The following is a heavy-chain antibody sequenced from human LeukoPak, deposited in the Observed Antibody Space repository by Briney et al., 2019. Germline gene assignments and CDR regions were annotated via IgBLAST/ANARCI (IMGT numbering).Heavy chain of an antibody. Sequence: GESLKISCKGSGYSFTSYWIGWVRQMPGKGLEWMGVIFPSDSDTRYSPSFEGQVTISADKSITTAYLQWSSLKASDTAMYYCAIKSGRYRDAFDIWGQGTMVTVSS. CDR2: IFPSDSDT. CDR1: GYSFTSYW. D-gene: IGHD1-26*01. CDR3: AIKSGRYRDAFDI. J-gene: IGHJ3*02. V-gene: IGHV5-51*01.